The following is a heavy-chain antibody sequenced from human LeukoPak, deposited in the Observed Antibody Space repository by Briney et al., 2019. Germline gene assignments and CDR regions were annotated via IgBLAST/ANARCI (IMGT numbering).Heavy chain of an antibody. CDR1: GFTFDDYA. Sequence: PGGSLRLSCAASGFTFDDYAMHWVRQVPGKGLEWVSGISWNGGSIGYADSVKGRFTISRDNAKNSLYLQVNSLRVEDAALYYCAKGYSSGYRDWFDPWGQGTLATVSS. V-gene: IGHV3-9*01. CDR3: AKGYSSGYRDWFDP. D-gene: IGHD6-19*01. CDR2: ISWNGGSI. J-gene: IGHJ5*02.